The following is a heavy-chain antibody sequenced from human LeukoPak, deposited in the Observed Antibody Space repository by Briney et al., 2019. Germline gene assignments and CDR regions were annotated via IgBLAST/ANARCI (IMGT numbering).Heavy chain of an antibody. CDR1: GGSFSGYY. D-gene: IGHD2-21*01. CDR2: INHSGST. Sequence: ASETLSLTCAVYGGSFSGYYWSWIRQPPGKGLEWIGEINHSGSTNYNPSLKPRIIMSVDTSQNHFSLKLTSVTAADTAVYFCARESGDTRTVNSFDFWGRGTLITVSS. J-gene: IGHJ4*01. V-gene: IGHV4-34*10. CDR3: ARESGDTRTVNSFDF.